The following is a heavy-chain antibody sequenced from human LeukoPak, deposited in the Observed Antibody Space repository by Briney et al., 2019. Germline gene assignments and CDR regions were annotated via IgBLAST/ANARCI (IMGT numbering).Heavy chain of an antibody. CDR3: ARRVGYYYYMDV. CDR2: MNSNTGNT. Sequence: ASVKVSCKASGYTFGSYEINWVRQATGQGPEWMDWMNSNTGNTGYAQKFQGRVTMTRNTSITTAYMELSSLRSEDTAVYYCARRVGYYYYMDVWGKGTTVTVSS. CDR1: GYTFGSYE. J-gene: IGHJ6*03. V-gene: IGHV1-8*01.